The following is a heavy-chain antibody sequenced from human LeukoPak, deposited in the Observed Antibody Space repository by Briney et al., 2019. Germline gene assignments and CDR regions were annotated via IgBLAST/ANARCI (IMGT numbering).Heavy chain of an antibody. J-gene: IGHJ4*02. V-gene: IGHV1-69*01. CDR1: GGTFSRFT. CDR2: ITPIFGTA. D-gene: IGHD3-22*01. Sequence: ASVKVSCKASGGTFSRFTISWVRQAPGQGFEWMGGITPIFGTANFAQKFQGRASITADESTSTAFMELSSLRSEDTAVYYCAREWGLESSGYYYAYWGQGTLVTVSS. CDR3: AREWGLESSGYYYAY.